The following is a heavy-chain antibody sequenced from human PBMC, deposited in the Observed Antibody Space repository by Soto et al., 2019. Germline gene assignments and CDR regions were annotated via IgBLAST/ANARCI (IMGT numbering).Heavy chain of an antibody. D-gene: IGHD4-17*01. Sequence: QVQLVQSGAEVKKPGSSVKVSCKASGGTFSSYAISWVRQAPGQGLEWMGGIIPIFGTANYAQKFQGRVTITADESMSTAYMELSSLRSEDTAVYYCARVNTYGDYSYYYGMDVWGQGTTVTVSS. V-gene: IGHV1-69*12. CDR2: IIPIFGTA. J-gene: IGHJ6*02. CDR3: ARVNTYGDYSYYYGMDV. CDR1: GGTFSSYA.